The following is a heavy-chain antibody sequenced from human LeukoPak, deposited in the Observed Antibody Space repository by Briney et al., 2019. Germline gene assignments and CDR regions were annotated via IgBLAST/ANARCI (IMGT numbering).Heavy chain of an antibody. Sequence: GGSLRLSCAASGFTFSSYAMSWVRQAPGKGLEWVSAISGSGGSTYYADSVKGRFTISRDNAKNTLYLQMNSLRDEDTAVYYCTRDVSQSSSWYGEFDYWGQGTQVTVSS. J-gene: IGHJ4*02. CDR3: TRDVSQSSSWYGEFDY. V-gene: IGHV3-23*01. CDR1: GFTFSSYA. CDR2: ISGSGGST. D-gene: IGHD6-13*01.